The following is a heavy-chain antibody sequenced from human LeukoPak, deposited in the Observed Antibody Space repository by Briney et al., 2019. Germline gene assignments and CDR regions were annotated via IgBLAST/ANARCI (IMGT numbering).Heavy chain of an antibody. V-gene: IGHV4-38-2*02. CDR3: ARASHDYGDYSHFDY. D-gene: IGHD4-17*01. Sequence: SETLSLTCTVSGYSISSGYYWGWIRQPPGKGLEWSGEIYHSGSTNYNPSLKTRVTISVDKSKNQFSLKLSSVTAADTAVYYCARASHDYGDYSHFDYWGQGTLVTVSS. CDR2: IYHSGST. J-gene: IGHJ4*02. CDR1: GYSISSGYY.